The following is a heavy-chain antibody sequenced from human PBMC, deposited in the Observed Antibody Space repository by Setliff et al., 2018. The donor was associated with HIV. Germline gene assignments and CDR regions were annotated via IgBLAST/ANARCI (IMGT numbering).Heavy chain of an antibody. CDR1: GGTFSSYA. Sequence: GASVKVSCKASGGTFSSYAISWVRQAPGQGLEWMGGIIPLFNTPTYAQNFQGRVTIAADEYTNAAYMELSRLRFEDTAVYYCATNPEMATINYYYYYMGVWGKGTTVTVSS. D-gene: IGHD5-12*01. CDR3: ATNPEMATINYYYYYMGV. V-gene: IGHV1-69*13. J-gene: IGHJ6*03. CDR2: IIPLFNTP.